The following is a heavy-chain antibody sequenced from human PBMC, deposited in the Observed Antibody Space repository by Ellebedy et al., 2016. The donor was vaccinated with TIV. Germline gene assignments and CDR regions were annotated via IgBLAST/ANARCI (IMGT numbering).Heavy chain of an antibody. J-gene: IGHJ6*02. CDR2: IYYSGST. V-gene: IGHV4-61*01. Sequence: SETLSLTCSVSGASVNSGSSYWSWFRQPPGKGLEWIGYIYYSGSTNYNPSLKSRVTIAVDTSKNEFSLKLRSVTAADTAVYYCAREFVEVATIDDFYYAMDVWGQGTTVTVSS. CDR1: GASVNSGSSY. D-gene: IGHD5-24*01. CDR3: AREFVEVATIDDFYYAMDV.